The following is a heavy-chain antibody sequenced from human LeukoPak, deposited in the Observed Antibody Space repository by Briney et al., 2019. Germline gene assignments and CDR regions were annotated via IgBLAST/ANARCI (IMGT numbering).Heavy chain of an antibody. Sequence: GGSLTLSCAASGFTFSSYWMSWLRQAPGKGLEWVANIKQDGSEKYYVDSVKGRFTISRDNAKNSLYLQMNSLRAEDTAVYYCARDPFHIVVVTASHVFDYWGQGTLVTVSS. CDR1: GFTFSSYW. D-gene: IGHD2-21*02. CDR3: ARDPFHIVVVTASHVFDY. CDR2: IKQDGSEK. J-gene: IGHJ4*02. V-gene: IGHV3-7*01.